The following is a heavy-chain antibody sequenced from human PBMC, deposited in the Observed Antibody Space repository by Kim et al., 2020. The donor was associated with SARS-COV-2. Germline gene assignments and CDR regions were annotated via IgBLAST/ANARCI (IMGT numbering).Heavy chain of an antibody. CDR2: IKSKTDGGTT. CDR3: TTNPPKTVAYEDGFDA. D-gene: IGHD5-12*01. V-gene: IGHV3-15*01. CDR1: GFTFSNAW. Sequence: GGSLRLSCAASGFTFSNAWMSWVRQASGKGLEWVGRIKSKTDGGTTDYAAPVKGRFTISRDDSKNTLYLQMNSLKTEDTAVYYCTTNPPKTVAYEDGFDAWGQGTLVTVSS. J-gene: IGHJ5*02.